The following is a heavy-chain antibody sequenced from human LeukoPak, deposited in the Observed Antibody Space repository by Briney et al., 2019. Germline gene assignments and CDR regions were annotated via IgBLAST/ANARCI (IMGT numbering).Heavy chain of an antibody. CDR2: IWYDGSNK. CDR3: ARDRFLEWLLAPWFDY. CDR1: GFTFSSYG. Sequence: PPGGSLRLSCAASGFTFSSYGMHWVRQAPGKGLEWVAVIWYDGSNKYYADSVKGRFTISRDNSKNTLYLQMNSLRAEDTAVYYCARDRFLEWLLAPWFDYWGQGTLVTVSS. V-gene: IGHV3-33*01. D-gene: IGHD3-3*01. J-gene: IGHJ4*02.